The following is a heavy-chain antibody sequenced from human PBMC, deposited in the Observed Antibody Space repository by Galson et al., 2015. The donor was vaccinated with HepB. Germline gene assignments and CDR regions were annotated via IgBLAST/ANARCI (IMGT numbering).Heavy chain of an antibody. D-gene: IGHD2-15*01. CDR2: INPSGGSR. CDR1: GYIFTNYY. Sequence: SVQVSCKASGYIFTNYYMHWVRQAPGQGLEWMGIINPSGGSRTYAQKFQGRVTMTRDTSTSTVYMYLSSLRSEDTAVYYCARDLIGYIDFWVQGTPVTVSS. J-gene: IGHJ4*02. V-gene: IGHV1-46*01. CDR3: ARDLIGYIDF.